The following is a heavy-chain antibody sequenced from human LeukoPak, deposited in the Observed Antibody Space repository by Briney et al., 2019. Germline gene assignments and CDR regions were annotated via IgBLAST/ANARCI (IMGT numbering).Heavy chain of an antibody. D-gene: IGHD3-3*01. CDR3: ARDFDFWSGYHDAFDI. CDR2: INAGNGNT. J-gene: IGHJ3*02. CDR1: GGTFSSYA. Sequence: ASVKVSCKASGGTFSSYAISWVRQAPGQRLEWMGWINAGNGNTKYSQKFQGRVTITRDTSASTAYMELSSLRSEDTAVYYCARDFDFWSGYHDAFDIWGQGTMVTVSS. V-gene: IGHV1-3*01.